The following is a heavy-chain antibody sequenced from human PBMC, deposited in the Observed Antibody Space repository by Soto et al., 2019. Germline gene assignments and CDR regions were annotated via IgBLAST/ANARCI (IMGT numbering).Heavy chain of an antibody. CDR2: ISGSGGST. J-gene: IGHJ4*02. CDR3: AKENPREQYYYDSSGYLDY. D-gene: IGHD3-22*01. V-gene: IGHV3-23*01. Sequence: EVQLLESGGGLVQPGGSLRLSCAASGFTFSRYVMSWVRQAPGKGLEWVSAISGSGGSTYYADSVKGRFTIPRDNSKNMLDLQMNSLRAEDTAVYYCAKENPREQYYYDSSGYLDYWCQGTLVTVSS. CDR1: GFTFSRYV.